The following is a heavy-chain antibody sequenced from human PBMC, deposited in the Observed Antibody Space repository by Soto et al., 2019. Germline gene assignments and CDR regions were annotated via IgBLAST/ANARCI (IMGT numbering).Heavy chain of an antibody. J-gene: IGHJ5*02. CDR3: AREGYGEVSHHHYVYHTDA. CDR1: GFTFSDCW. CDR2: INSLGTRT. V-gene: IGHV3-74*03. D-gene: IGHD3-16*01. Sequence: EVQLVESGGGLVQPGGSLRLSCAASGFTFSDCWMQWVRENPGQGLVWVARINSLGTRTTYADSVRGRFTISRDNANDTLSLQMDILQAEDRGVYYCAREGYGEVSHHHYVYHTDAWGQGTMVTVSS.